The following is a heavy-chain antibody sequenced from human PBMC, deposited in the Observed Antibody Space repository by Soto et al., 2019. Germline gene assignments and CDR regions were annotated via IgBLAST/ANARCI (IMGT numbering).Heavy chain of an antibody. CDR3: ARDQVYCSSTSCYRGYYYYFLDV. V-gene: IGHV1-18*01. Sequence: ASVKVSCKASGYTFTSYGISWVRQAPGQGLEWMGWISAYNGNTNYAQKLQGRVTMTTDTSTSTAYMELRSLRSDDTAVYYCARDQVYCSSTSCYRGYYYYFLDVWAKRTTVTVSS. CDR1: GYTFTSYG. J-gene: IGHJ6*03. CDR2: ISAYNGNT. D-gene: IGHD2-2*01.